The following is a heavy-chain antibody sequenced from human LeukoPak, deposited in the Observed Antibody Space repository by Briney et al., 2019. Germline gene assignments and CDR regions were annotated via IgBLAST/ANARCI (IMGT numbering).Heavy chain of an antibody. CDR3: ARVAFWSGYYDY. V-gene: IGHV4-59*01. Sequence: PSETLSLTCAVYGGSFSGYYWSWIRQPPGKGLEWIGYIYYSGSTNYNPSLKSRVTISVDTSKNQFSLKLSSVTAADTAVYYCARVAFWSGYYDYWGQGTLVTVSS. CDR2: IYYSGST. D-gene: IGHD3-3*01. CDR1: GGSFSGYY. J-gene: IGHJ4*02.